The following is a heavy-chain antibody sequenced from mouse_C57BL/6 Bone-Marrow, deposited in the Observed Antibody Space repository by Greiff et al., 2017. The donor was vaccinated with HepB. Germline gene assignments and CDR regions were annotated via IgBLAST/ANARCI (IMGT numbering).Heavy chain of an antibody. CDR1: GFTFSSYG. J-gene: IGHJ2*01. Sequence: EVKLVESGGDLVKPGGSLKLSCAASGFTFSSYGMSWVRQTPDKRLEWVATISSGGSYTYYPDSVKGRFTISRDNAKNTLYLQMSSLKSDDTAMYYCARKAYYYGSSYDYWGQGTTLTVSS. CDR2: ISSGGSYT. D-gene: IGHD1-1*01. CDR3: ARKAYYYGSSYDY. V-gene: IGHV5-6*01.